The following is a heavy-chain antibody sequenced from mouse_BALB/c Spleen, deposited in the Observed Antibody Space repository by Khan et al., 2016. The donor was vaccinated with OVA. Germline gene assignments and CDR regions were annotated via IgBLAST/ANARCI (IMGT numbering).Heavy chain of an antibody. CDR1: GYSFTNYW. D-gene: IGHD2-4*01. Sequence: VQLKESGTVLARPGASVKMSCKASGYSFTNYWMHWVQQRPGQGLEWIGALYPGISDTRYNQKFKGKAKLTAVTSASTAYMELSSLTNEDSAVYYCTRSYDSYYFDYWGQGTTLTVSS. CDR2: LYPGISDT. CDR3: TRSYDSYYFDY. V-gene: IGHV1-5*01. J-gene: IGHJ2*01.